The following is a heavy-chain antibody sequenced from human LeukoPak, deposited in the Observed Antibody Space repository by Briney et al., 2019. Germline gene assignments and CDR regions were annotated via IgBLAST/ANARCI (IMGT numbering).Heavy chain of an antibody. Sequence: ASVKVSCKASGYTFTSYGINWVRQAPGQGLEWMGWISAYNGNTNYAQKLQGRVTMTTDTSTSTAYMELRSLRSDDTAVYYCARVLDDFWSGYYIFDYWGQGTLVAVSS. D-gene: IGHD3-3*01. J-gene: IGHJ4*02. V-gene: IGHV1-18*01. CDR1: GYTFTSYG. CDR2: ISAYNGNT. CDR3: ARVLDDFWSGYYIFDY.